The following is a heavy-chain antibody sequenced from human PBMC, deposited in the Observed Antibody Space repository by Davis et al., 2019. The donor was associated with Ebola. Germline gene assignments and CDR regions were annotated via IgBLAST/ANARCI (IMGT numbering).Heavy chain of an antibody. D-gene: IGHD3-16*01. CDR2: IYYSGST. CDR1: GGSISSYY. CDR3: ARIMRGFDP. Sequence: SETLSLTCTVSGGSISSYYWSWIRQPPGKGLEWIGYIYYSGSTNYNPSLKRRVTISVDTSKNQFSLKLSSVTAADTAVYYCARIMRGFDPWGQGTLVTVSS. J-gene: IGHJ5*02. V-gene: IGHV4-59*01.